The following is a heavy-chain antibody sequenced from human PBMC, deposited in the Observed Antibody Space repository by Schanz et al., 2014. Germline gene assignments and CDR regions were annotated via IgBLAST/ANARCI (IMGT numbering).Heavy chain of an antibody. J-gene: IGHJ4*02. Sequence: QVQLVDSGGGLVKPGGSLRLSCTASGFPFSDYFMAWIRQPPGRGLEWVSYIGNGGVTIYYADSVKGRFTISRDNSKNSLYLQMNSLRAEDTAGYYCARIGGSVFDSWAQGTLVTVSS. CDR2: IGNGGVTI. CDR3: ARIGGSVFDS. D-gene: IGHD3-10*01. CDR1: GFPFSDYF. V-gene: IGHV3-11*01.